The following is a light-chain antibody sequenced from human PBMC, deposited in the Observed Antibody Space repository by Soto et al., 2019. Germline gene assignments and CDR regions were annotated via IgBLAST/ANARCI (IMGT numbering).Light chain of an antibody. CDR3: CSYAGNYTLV. V-gene: IGLV2-11*01. CDR2: DVS. J-gene: IGLJ2*01. Sequence: QSALTQPRSVSGSPGQSVTISCTGTSSDVGGYNYVSWYQHHPGKAPKLMIYDVSERPSGVPDHFSGSKSGNTASLTISGLQAEDEADYYCCSYAGNYTLVFGGGTKVTVL. CDR1: SSDVGGYNY.